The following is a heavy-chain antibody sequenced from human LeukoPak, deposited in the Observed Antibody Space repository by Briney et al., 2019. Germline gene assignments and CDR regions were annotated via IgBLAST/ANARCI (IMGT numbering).Heavy chain of an antibody. CDR3: ARWEIRGTAHKLDY. D-gene: IGHD1-7*01. CDR1: GFSFNNYS. CDR2: ISSSSSYI. J-gene: IGHJ4*02. Sequence: GGSLRLSCAASGFSFNNYSMNWVRQAPGKGLEWVSSISSSSSYIYYADSVKGRFTISRDNAKNSLYLQMNSLRAEDTAVYYCARWEIRGTAHKLDYWGQGTLVTVSS. V-gene: IGHV3-21*06.